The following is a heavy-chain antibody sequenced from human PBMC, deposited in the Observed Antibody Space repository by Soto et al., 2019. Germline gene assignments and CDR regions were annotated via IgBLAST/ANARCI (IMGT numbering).Heavy chain of an antibody. D-gene: IGHD3-3*01. CDR2: INSDGSST. V-gene: IGHV3-74*01. CDR3: ARVPATYYDFWSGYYNDYYYGMDV. J-gene: IGHJ6*02. CDR1: GFTFSSYW. Sequence: EVQLVESGGGLVQPGGSLRLSCAASGFTFSSYWMHWVRQAPGKGLVWVSGINSDGSSTSYADSVKGRFTISRDNAKNTLYLQMNSLRAEDTAVYYCARVPATYYDFWSGYYNDYYYGMDVWGQGTTVTVSS.